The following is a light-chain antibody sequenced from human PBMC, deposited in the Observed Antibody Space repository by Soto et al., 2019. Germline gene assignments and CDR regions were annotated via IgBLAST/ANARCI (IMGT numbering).Light chain of an antibody. Sequence: DVQMTQSPSSVSASVGDRVTITCRASHSISNWLAWYQQKPGKGPKLLISGAASLQSGVPSRCSGSGSGTDFTLTITSLQPQDFVSYFGQQASGLPFNVGPGTKVDI. V-gene: IGKV1-12*01. CDR1: HSISNW. CDR2: GAA. J-gene: IGKJ3*01. CDR3: QQASGLPFN.